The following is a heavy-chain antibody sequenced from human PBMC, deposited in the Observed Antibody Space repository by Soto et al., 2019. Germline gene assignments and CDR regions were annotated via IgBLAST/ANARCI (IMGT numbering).Heavy chain of an antibody. D-gene: IGHD5-12*01. CDR3: ARHVDIDQRGMYV. Sequence: QVQLQESGPGLVKPSETLSLTCTVSGGSISSYYWSWIRQPPGKGLEWIGYIYYSGSTNYNPSLKSRVTISVDTSKNQFSLKLSSVTAADTAVYYCARHVDIDQRGMYVWGQRTTVTVSS. V-gene: IGHV4-59*08. CDR2: IYYSGST. CDR1: GGSISSYY. J-gene: IGHJ6*02.